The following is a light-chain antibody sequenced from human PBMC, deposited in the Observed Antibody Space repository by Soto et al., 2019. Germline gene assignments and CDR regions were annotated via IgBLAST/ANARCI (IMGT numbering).Light chain of an antibody. CDR1: SSDVGTYNY. J-gene: IGLJ2*01. CDR3: SSSATSSTV. V-gene: IGLV2-14*01. Sequence: QSALTQPASVSGSPGQSISISCTGTSSDVGTYNYVSWYQHHPGKAPKLMIYEVSNRPSGISNRFSGSKSCNTASLTISGLQAEDEADYYCSSSATSSTVFGGGTKLTVL. CDR2: EVS.